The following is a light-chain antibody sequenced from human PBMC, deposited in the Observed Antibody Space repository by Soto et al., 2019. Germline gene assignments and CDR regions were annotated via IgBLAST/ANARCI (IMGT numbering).Light chain of an antibody. CDR1: QSVTSDY. CDR3: QHYGFSPPIT. CDR2: GAY. J-gene: IGKJ5*01. V-gene: IGKV3-20*01. Sequence: EIVLTQAPGTLSLSPGERATLSCRASQSVTSDYLAWYQLKPGQAPRLIVYGAYSRATGIPDRFSGSGSGTDFTLIISRLEPEDFAVYYCQHYGFSPPITFGQGTRLEIK.